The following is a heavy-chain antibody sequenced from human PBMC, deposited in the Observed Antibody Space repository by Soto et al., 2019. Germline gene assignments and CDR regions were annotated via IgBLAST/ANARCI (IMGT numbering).Heavy chain of an antibody. CDR1: GGSIRSGGYY. D-gene: IGHD5-18*01. CDR2: IYYSGNT. J-gene: IGHJ6*02. Sequence: TLSLTSAVSGGSIRSGGYYWSWVRQNPRRGLEWIGNIYYSGNTYYNPSLKSRLTISVDTTKNQSSLNLSSVTAADTAVYYCARDRLMATAGTARHYFGLDVWGQGTTVTVSS. V-gene: IGHV4-31*11. CDR3: ARDRLMATAGTARHYFGLDV.